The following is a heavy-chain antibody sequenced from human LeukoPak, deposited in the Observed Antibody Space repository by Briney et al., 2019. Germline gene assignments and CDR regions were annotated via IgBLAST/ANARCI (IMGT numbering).Heavy chain of an antibody. D-gene: IGHD2-15*01. CDR2: IYYTGST. Sequence: SETLSLTCAVSGVSINNYYWSWIRQPPGKGLEWIGNIYYTGSTTHNPSLKSRVTISVDTSKNQFSLSLSSVTAADTAVYYCARDMGLVAASEYFQQWGQGTLLTVSS. CDR1: GVSINNYY. V-gene: IGHV4-59*01. CDR3: ARDMGLVAASEYFQQ. J-gene: IGHJ1*01.